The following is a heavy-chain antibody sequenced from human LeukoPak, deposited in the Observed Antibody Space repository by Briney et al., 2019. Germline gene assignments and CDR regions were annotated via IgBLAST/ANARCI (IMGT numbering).Heavy chain of an antibody. CDR3: VRPPRGSYGYDY. Sequence: GGSLRLSCAASGFTFSNYAMHWGRQTPGKGVEWGAVISYDGSDRYYPDSVRGRFTISRDNSKNPLHLQMNSLTAEDTAVYYCVRPPRGSYGYDYWGQGTLVTVSS. D-gene: IGHD5-18*01. J-gene: IGHJ4*02. CDR2: ISYDGSDR. V-gene: IGHV3-30*01. CDR1: GFTFSNYA.